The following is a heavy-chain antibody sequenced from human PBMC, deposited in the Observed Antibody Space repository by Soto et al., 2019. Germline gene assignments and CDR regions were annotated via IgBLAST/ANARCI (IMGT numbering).Heavy chain of an antibody. D-gene: IGHD6-19*01. V-gene: IGHV6-1*01. CDR2: TYYRSKWYN. Sequence: SQTLSLTCVISGDSVSSNSAAWNWIRQSPSRGLEWLGRTYYRSKWYNDYAVSVKSRITINPDTSKNQFSLQLNSVTPEDTAVYYCAASIQEQWLAYYYYGMDVWGQGTTVTVSS. CDR3: AASIQEQWLAYYYYGMDV. CDR1: GDSVSSNSAA. J-gene: IGHJ6*02.